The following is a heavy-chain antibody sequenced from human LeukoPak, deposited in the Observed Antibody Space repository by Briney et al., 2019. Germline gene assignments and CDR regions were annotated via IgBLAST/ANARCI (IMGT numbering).Heavy chain of an antibody. V-gene: IGHV3-20*04. J-gene: IGHJ4*02. CDR2: INWNGGST. CDR3: ARGEEYGSGTVHFDY. CDR1: GFTFDDYG. D-gene: IGHD3-10*01. Sequence: GGSLRLSCAASGFTFDDYGMSWVRQAPGKGLEWVSGINWNGGSTGYADSVKGRFTISRDNAKKSLYLQMNSLRAEDTAVYYCARGEEYGSGTVHFDYWGQGTLVTVSS.